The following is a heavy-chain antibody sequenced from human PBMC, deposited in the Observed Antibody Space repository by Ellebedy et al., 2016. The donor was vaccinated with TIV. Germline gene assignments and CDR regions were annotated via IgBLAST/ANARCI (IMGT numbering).Heavy chain of an antibody. CDR3: ARRVWFGELIYFDN. J-gene: IGHJ4*02. Sequence: SETLSLXXTVSGASISSYYWSWLRQPAGKGLEWIGRIYTSGSTNYNPSLKSRVTMLVDTSKNQVYLKLRSVTAADTAVYYCARRVWFGELIYFDNWGQGTLVTVSS. D-gene: IGHD3-10*01. CDR1: GASISSYY. CDR2: IYTSGST. V-gene: IGHV4-4*07.